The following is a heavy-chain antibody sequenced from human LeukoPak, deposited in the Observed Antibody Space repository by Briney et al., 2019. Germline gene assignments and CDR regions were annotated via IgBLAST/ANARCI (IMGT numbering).Heavy chain of an antibody. D-gene: IGHD4-11*01. V-gene: IGHV1-69*05. CDR3: ATSHDYPGHYYYYYMDV. CDR2: IIPIFGTA. J-gene: IGHJ6*03. CDR1: GGTFSSYA. Sequence: ASVKVSCKASGGTFSSYAISWVRQAPGQGLEWMGGIIPIFGTANYAQKFQGRVTMTRDTSTSTVYMELSSLRSEDTAVYYCATSHDYPGHYYYYYMDVWGKGTTVTVSS.